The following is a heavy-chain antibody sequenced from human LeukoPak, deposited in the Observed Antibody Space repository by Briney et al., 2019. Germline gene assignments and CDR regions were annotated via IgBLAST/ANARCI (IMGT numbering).Heavy chain of an antibody. Sequence: GGSLRLSCAASAFTFSIYAMHWVRQAPGKGLEWVAFIRNDGSNKYYADSVKGRFTISRDNSKNTLYLQMNSLRAEDTAVYYCARDRRWLQSDIRHFDYWGQGTLVTVSS. D-gene: IGHD5-24*01. CDR1: AFTFSIYA. V-gene: IGHV3-30*02. J-gene: IGHJ4*02. CDR3: ARDRRWLQSDIRHFDY. CDR2: IRNDGSNK.